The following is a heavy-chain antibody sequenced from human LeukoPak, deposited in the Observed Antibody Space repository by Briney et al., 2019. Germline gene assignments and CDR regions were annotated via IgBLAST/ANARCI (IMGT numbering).Heavy chain of an antibody. CDR3: ARDNVDTAMVGGNWFDP. CDR2: ISYDGSNK. D-gene: IGHD5-18*01. J-gene: IGHJ5*02. V-gene: IGHV3-30-3*01. CDR1: GFTFSSYA. Sequence: GGSLRLSCAASGFTFSSYAMHWVRQAPGKGLEWVAVISYDGSNKYYADSVKGRFTISRDNSKNTLYLQMNSLRAEDTAVYYCARDNVDTAMVGGNWFDPWGQGTLVTVSS.